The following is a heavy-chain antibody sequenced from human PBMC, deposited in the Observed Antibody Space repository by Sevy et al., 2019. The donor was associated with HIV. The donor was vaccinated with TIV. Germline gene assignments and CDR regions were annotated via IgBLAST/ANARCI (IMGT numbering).Heavy chain of an antibody. Sequence: ASVKVSCKASGYTFTSYGISWVRQAPGQGLEWMGWISAYNGNTNYAQKLQGRVTMTTDTSRRTAYMELRSLRSDDTAGYYCARDLATIWFGELLSPGAFDIWGQGTMVTVSS. J-gene: IGHJ3*02. CDR1: GYTFTSYG. CDR2: ISAYNGNT. V-gene: IGHV1-18*01. D-gene: IGHD3-10*01. CDR3: ARDLATIWFGELLSPGAFDI.